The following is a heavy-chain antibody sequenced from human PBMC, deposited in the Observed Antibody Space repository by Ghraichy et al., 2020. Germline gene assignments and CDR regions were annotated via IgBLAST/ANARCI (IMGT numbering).Heavy chain of an antibody. CDR1: GFTVSRNY. J-gene: IGHJ4*02. CDR3: ARATVTTREYYFDY. Sequence: GGSLRLSCAASGFTVSRNYMSWVRQAPGKGLEWVSVIYSGGSTYYADSVKGRFTISRDNSKNTLYLQMNSLRAEDTAVYYCARATVTTREYYFDYWGQGTLLTVSS. D-gene: IGHD4-11*01. CDR2: IYSGGST. V-gene: IGHV3-53*01.